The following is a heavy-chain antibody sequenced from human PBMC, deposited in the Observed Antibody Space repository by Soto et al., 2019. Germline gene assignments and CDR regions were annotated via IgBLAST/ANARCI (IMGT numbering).Heavy chain of an antibody. J-gene: IGHJ4*02. V-gene: IGHV1-46*03. CDR2: INPSGGST. CDR1: GYTFTSYY. Sequence: ASVKVSCKASGYTFTSYYMHWVRQAPGQGLEWMGIINPSGGSTSYAQKFQGRVTMTRDTSTSTVYMELSSLRSEDTAVYYCARDDMITFGGVIRFAGNYFDYWGQGTLVTVSS. CDR3: ARDDMITFGGVIRFAGNYFDY. D-gene: IGHD3-16*02.